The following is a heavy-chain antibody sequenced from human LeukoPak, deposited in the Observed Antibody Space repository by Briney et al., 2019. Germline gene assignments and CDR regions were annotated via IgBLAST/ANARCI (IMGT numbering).Heavy chain of an antibody. J-gene: IGHJ4*02. V-gene: IGHV1-24*01. Sequence: ASVKVSCKVSGYTLTELSMHWVRQAPGKGLEWMGGFDPEDGETIYAQKFQGRVTMTEDTSTDTAYMELSSLRSEDTAVYYCATDLKELRFLAWLVLDYFDYWGQGTLVTVSS. CDR3: ATDLKELRFLAWLVLDYFDY. CDR2: FDPEDGET. CDR1: GYTLTELS. D-gene: IGHD3-3*01.